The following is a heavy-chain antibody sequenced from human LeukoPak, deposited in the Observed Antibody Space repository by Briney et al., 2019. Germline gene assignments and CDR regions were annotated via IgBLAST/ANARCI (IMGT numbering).Heavy chain of an antibody. D-gene: IGHD4-23*01. CDR3: ARETTLPTPTNDY. CDR1: GYSISSGYY. V-gene: IGHV4-38-2*02. CDR2: MYHTGNT. J-gene: IGHJ4*02. Sequence: PSETLSLTCAVSGYSISSGYYWGWIRQSPGKGLEWIGSMYHTGNTNHNPSLKSRVTLSIDTSKNHFSLKLGSVTAADTAVYYCARETTLPTPTNDYWGQGTLVTASS.